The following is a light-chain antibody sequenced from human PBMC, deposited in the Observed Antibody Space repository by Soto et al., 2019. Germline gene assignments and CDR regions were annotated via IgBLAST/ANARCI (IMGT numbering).Light chain of an antibody. CDR3: QKYNNWPPIT. CDR2: GAS. Sequence: EIVMTQSPVTLSVSPGERATLSCRASQSVSSNLAWYHQKPGQAPRLLIYGASNRATGIPARFSGSGSGTEFTLTISRLQSEDFAVYYCQKYNNWPPITFGQGTRLEIK. V-gene: IGKV3-15*01. J-gene: IGKJ5*01. CDR1: QSVSSN.